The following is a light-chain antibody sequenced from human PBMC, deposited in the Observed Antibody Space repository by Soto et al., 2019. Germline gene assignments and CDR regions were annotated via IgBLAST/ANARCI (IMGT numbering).Light chain of an antibody. J-gene: IGKJ1*01. Sequence: IVLTQTPGTLSLSPGERATLSCRASQSVSNNYLAWYQQRPGQAPRLLIYDACSRATGIPDRFSGSGSGKDFSLTISRVEPEDFAVYYCQQYETSPRAFGQGTKVEIK. V-gene: IGKV3-20*01. CDR2: DAC. CDR3: QQYETSPRA. CDR1: QSVSNNY.